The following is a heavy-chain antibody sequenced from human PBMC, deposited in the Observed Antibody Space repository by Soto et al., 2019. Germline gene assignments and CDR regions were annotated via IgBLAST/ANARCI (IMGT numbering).Heavy chain of an antibody. Sequence: SETLSLTCPVSGGSISSYYWSWIRQPPGKGLEWIGYIYYSGSTNYNPSLKSRVTISVDTSKNQFSLRLSSVTAADTAVYYCARGGYDSSGYYKYFQHWGQGTLVTVSS. CDR2: IYYSGST. D-gene: IGHD3-22*01. CDR1: GGSISSYY. J-gene: IGHJ1*01. CDR3: ARGGYDSSGYYKYFQH. V-gene: IGHV4-59*01.